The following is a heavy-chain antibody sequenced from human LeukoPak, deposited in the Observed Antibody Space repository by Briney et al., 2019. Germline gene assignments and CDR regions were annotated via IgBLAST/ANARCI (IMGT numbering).Heavy chain of an antibody. CDR2: INHSGST. Sequence: SETLSLTCAVYGGSFSGYYWSWIRRPPGKGLEWIGEINHSGSTNYNPSLKSRVTISVDTSKNQFSLKLSSVTAADTAVYYCARALRGYSYGYDTFDYWGQGTLVTVSS. J-gene: IGHJ4*02. D-gene: IGHD5-18*01. CDR3: ARALRGYSYGYDTFDY. V-gene: IGHV4-34*01. CDR1: GGSFSGYY.